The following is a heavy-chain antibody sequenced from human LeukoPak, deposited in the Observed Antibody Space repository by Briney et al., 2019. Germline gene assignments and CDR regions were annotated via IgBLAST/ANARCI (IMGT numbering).Heavy chain of an antibody. J-gene: IGHJ4*02. CDR3: VRWGRGLDF. CDR2: TYYRSERYN. Sequence: SQTLSLTCGISGDSVSSNNTSWHWIRQSPSSGLEWLGRTYYRSERYNDYAVSVKGRSTVNPDTSKNQFSLQLNSVTPEDTAVYYCVRWGRGLDFWGQGTLVTVSS. CDR1: GDSVSSNNTS. V-gene: IGHV6-1*01. D-gene: IGHD1-26*01.